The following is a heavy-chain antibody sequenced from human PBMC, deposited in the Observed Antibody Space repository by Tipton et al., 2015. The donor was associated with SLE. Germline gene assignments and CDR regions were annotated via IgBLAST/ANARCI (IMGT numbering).Heavy chain of an antibody. CDR3: ARDGLSGDPRDY. CDR2: INHSGST. Sequence: TLSLTCAVYGGSFSGYYWSWIRQPPGKGLEWIGGINHSGSTNYNPSLKSRVTISVDTSKNQFSLKLTSVTAADTAVYYCARDGLSGDPRDYWGQGTLVTVSS. D-gene: IGHD3/OR15-3a*01. CDR1: GGSFSGYY. J-gene: IGHJ4*02. V-gene: IGHV4-34*01.